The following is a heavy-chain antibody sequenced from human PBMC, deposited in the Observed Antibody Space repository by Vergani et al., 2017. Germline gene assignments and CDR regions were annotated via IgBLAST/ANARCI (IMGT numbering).Heavy chain of an antibody. CDR1: GFTFDDYG. D-gene: IGHD5-18*01. V-gene: IGHV3-20*01. J-gene: IGHJ4*02. CDR3: ARVGEGGSYGTADY. CDR2: SNWNGGST. Sequence: EVQLVESGGGVVRPGGSLRLSCAASGFTFDDYGMSWVRQAPGKGLEWVSGSNWNGGSTGYADSVKGRFTISRDNAKNSLYLQMNSLRAEDTALYHCARVGEGGSYGTADYWGQGTLVTVSS.